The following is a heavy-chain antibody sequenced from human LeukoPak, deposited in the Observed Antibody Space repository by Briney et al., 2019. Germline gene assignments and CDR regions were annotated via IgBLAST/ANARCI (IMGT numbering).Heavy chain of an antibody. Sequence: SVKVSCKASGGTFSSYAISWVRQAPGQGLEWMGGIIPIFGTANYAQKFQGRVTITADESTSTAYMELSSLRSEDTAVYYCARADYDFWSGYLSHAFDIWGQGTMVTVSS. J-gene: IGHJ3*02. CDR1: GGTFSSYA. D-gene: IGHD3-3*01. CDR3: ARADYDFWSGYLSHAFDI. CDR2: IIPIFGTA. V-gene: IGHV1-69*13.